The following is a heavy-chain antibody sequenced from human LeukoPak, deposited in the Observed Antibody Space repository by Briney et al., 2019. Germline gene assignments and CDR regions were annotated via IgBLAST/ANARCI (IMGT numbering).Heavy chain of an antibody. J-gene: IGHJ6*02. D-gene: IGHD2-2*01. V-gene: IGHV1-24*01. Sequence: GASVKVSCKVSGYTLTELSMHWARQAAGKGLEWMGGFDPEDGETIYAQKFQGRVTMTEDTSTDTAYMELSSLRSEDTAVYYCALGYCSSTSCYGCCYYGMDVWGQGTTVTVSS. CDR3: ALGYCSSTSCYGCCYYGMDV. CDR1: GYTLTELS. CDR2: FDPEDGET.